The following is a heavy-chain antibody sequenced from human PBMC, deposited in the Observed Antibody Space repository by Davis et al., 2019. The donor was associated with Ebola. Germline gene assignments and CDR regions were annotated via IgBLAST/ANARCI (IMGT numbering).Heavy chain of an antibody. CDR1: GYTFTTYD. D-gene: IGHD3-9*01. Sequence: ASVKVSCKASGYTFTTYDIHWVRQPTGQGLEWMVWMNPICENTGYAQKFQGRVTMTRSTSISTAYMELSSLRSEDTAVYYCARGGYFDWLTRWHYYGMDVWGQGTTVTVSS. V-gene: IGHV1-8*01. CDR2: MNPICENT. J-gene: IGHJ6*02. CDR3: ARGGYFDWLTRWHYYGMDV.